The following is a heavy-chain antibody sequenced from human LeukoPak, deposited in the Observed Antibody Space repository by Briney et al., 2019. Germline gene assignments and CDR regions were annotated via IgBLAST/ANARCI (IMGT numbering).Heavy chain of an antibody. Sequence: GASLSLSCAASGLTFSHYAMRWVRQAPGKGVEWVSAVSGRDDSTYYAVSVKGRFTISRDNSQNTLYLQMNSLRAEDTAVYYCAKWGDYDILTGYYDSDYWGQGTLVTVSS. V-gene: IGHV3-23*01. CDR2: VSGRDDST. CDR1: GLTFSHYA. D-gene: IGHD3-9*01. J-gene: IGHJ4*02. CDR3: AKWGDYDILTGYYDSDY.